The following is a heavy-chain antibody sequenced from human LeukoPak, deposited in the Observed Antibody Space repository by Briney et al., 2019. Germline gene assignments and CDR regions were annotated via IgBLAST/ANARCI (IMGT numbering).Heavy chain of an antibody. CDR2: IKQDGSEK. CDR3: ARRYFDWFARPKDAFDI. J-gene: IGHJ3*02. D-gene: IGHD3-9*01. Sequence: GGSLRLSCAASGFTFSSYWMSWVRQAPGKGLEWVANIKQDGSEKYYVDSVKGRFTISRDNAKNSLYLQMNSLRAEDTAVYYCARRYFDWFARPKDAFDIWGQGTMVTVSS. CDR1: GFTFSSYW. V-gene: IGHV3-7*01.